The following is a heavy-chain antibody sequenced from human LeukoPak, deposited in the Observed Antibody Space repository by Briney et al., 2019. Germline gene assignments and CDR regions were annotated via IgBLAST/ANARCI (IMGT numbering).Heavy chain of an antibody. Sequence: GGSLRLSCAASGFTFSGSAMHWVRQASGKGLEWVGRIRSKANSYATAYAASVKGRFTISRDDSKSTAYLQMNSLKTEDTAVYYCTRPGSGWYGGDYWGQGTLVTVSS. CDR3: TRPGSGWYGGDY. J-gene: IGHJ4*02. V-gene: IGHV3-73*01. D-gene: IGHD6-19*01. CDR2: IRSKANSYAT. CDR1: GFTFSGSA.